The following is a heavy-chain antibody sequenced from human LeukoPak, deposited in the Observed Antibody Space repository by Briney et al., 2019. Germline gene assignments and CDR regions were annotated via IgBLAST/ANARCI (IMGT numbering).Heavy chain of an antibody. CDR3: ARDPPGSHYGMDG. CDR2: ITNSGSTM. Sequence: GSLRLSCAASGLCFSDYYMSWIRQAPGKGLEWVSYITNSGSTMYYADSVKGRFAISRDNAKNSLFLQMNSLRAEDTAVYYCARDPPGSHYGMDGWGQGTTVTVSS. J-gene: IGHJ6*01. CDR1: GLCFSDYY. V-gene: IGHV3-11*01.